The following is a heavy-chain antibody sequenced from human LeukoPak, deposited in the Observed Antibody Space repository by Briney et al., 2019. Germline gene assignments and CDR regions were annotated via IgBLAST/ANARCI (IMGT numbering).Heavy chain of an antibody. CDR2: IGGRGGST. D-gene: IGHD3-3*01. CDR3: ARDPGVVAFHYFDF. Sequence: GGSLRLSCVASGFTFSSHAMAWVRQAPGKGLEWVSAIGGRGGSTYYADSVKGRFTISRDNSKNTLYLQMNSLRAEDTALYYCARDPGVVAFHYFDFWGQETLVTVSS. V-gene: IGHV3-23*01. CDR1: GFTFSSHA. J-gene: IGHJ4*02.